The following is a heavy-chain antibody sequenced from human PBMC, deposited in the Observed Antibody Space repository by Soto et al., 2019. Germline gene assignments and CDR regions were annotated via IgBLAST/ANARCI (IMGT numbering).Heavy chain of an antibody. Sequence: EASVKVSCKASGYTFTSYAMHWVRQAPGQRLEWMGWINAGNGNTKYSQKFQGRVTITRDTSASTAYMELSSLRSEDTAVYYCARDPRPHSSSWYEDYWGQGTLVTVSS. CDR2: INAGNGNT. CDR1: GYTFTSYA. V-gene: IGHV1-3*01. CDR3: ARDPRPHSSSWYEDY. J-gene: IGHJ4*02. D-gene: IGHD6-13*01.